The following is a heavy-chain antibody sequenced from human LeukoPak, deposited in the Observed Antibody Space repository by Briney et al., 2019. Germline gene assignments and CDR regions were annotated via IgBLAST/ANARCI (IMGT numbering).Heavy chain of an antibody. CDR2: ISSSSSTT. V-gene: IGHV3-48*01. CDR1: GFTFSSYS. Sequence: GGSLRLSCAASGFTFSSYSMNWVRQAPGKGLEWVSYISSSSSTTYYADSVKGRFTISRDNAKNSLYLQMNSLRAEDTAVYYCANPNSSGFYFSIRFDYWGQGTLVTVSS. CDR3: ANPNSSGFYFSIRFDY. D-gene: IGHD3-22*01. J-gene: IGHJ4*02.